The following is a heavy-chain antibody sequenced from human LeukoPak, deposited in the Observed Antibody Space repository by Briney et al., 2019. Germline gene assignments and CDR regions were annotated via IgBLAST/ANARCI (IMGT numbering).Heavy chain of an antibody. CDR2: IYHSGNT. J-gene: IGHJ4*02. CDR1: GYFISRGYY. D-gene: IGHD1-14*01. V-gene: IGHV4-38-2*01. CDR3: ARVPHDDNPLRLYYLDY. Sequence: SETLSLTCAVSGYFISRGYYWGWIRQPPGKGLEWIGSIYHSGNTYYNPSLKSRVTISLDTSKNQFSLKLNSVTAADTAVYYCARVPHDDNPLRLYYLDYWGQGTLVTVSS.